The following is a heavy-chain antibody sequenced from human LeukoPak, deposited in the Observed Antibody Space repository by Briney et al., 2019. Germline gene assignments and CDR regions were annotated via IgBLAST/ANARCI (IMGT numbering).Heavy chain of an antibody. CDR1: RFTFSNYG. D-gene: IGHD3/OR15-3a*01. V-gene: IGHV3-30*03. CDR3: ARDHSGGQHLAPGLVGVYSWFGP. Sequence: GGSLRLSCAASRFTFSNYGMHWVRQAPGKGLEWVAVTSYDGSKEYYTDSVKGRFTISRDNSANTLYLQMISLRAEDTAVYYCARDHSGGQHLAPGLVGVYSWFGPWGQGTLVTVSS. J-gene: IGHJ5*02. CDR2: TSYDGSKE.